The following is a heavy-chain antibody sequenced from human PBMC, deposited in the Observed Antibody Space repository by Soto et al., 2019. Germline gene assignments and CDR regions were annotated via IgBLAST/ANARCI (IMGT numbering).Heavy chain of an antibody. V-gene: IGHV1-69*05. CDR3: ARPGGYCSGGSCYWEEYYFDY. D-gene: IGHD2-15*01. CDR2: IIPIFGTA. CDR1: GGTFSSYA. Sequence: SVKVSCKASGGTFSSYAISWVRQAPGQGLEWMGGIIPIFGTANYAQKFQGRVTMTTDTSTSTAYMELRSLRSDDTAVYYCARPGGYCSGGSCYWEEYYFDYWGQGTLVTVSS. J-gene: IGHJ4*02.